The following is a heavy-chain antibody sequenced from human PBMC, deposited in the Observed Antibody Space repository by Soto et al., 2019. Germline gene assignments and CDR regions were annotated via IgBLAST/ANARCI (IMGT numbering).Heavy chain of an antibody. CDR2: ISSSSSTI. J-gene: IGHJ6*03. V-gene: IGHV3-48*01. CDR3: ARVPGTVTYPHYYMDV. D-gene: IGHD4-17*01. Sequence: GGSLRLSCAASGFTFSSYSMNWVRQAPGKGLEWVSYISSSSSTIYYADSVKGRFTISRDNAKNSLYLQMNSLRAEDTAVYYCARVPGTVTYPHYYMDVWGKGTTVTVSS. CDR1: GFTFSSYS.